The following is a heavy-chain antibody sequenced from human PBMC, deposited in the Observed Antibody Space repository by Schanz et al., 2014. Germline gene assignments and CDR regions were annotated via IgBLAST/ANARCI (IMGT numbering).Heavy chain of an antibody. Sequence: QVQLVQSGPEVEKPGASVKVSCKASGYTFTDYGVIWVRQAIGQGPEWMGWMQPDSGKTHYAEKFQGRVAMTRDVSISTAYMELSSLASEDTAVYYCARGQRRTIGRPFGPWGQGTLVTVSS. CDR3: ARGQRRTIGRPFGP. CDR1: GYTFTDYG. V-gene: IGHV1-8*02. J-gene: IGHJ5*02. D-gene: IGHD6-25*01. CDR2: MQPDSGKT.